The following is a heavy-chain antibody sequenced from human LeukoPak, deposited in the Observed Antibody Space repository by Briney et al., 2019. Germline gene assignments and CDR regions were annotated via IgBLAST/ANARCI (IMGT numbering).Heavy chain of an antibody. CDR1: GFTFSNYA. D-gene: IGHD4-17*01. CDR2: ISWNSGNI. Sequence: GGSLRLSCAASGFTFSNYAMTWVRQAPGKGLEWVSGISWNSGNIGYADSVKGRFTISRDNVKNSLYLQMNSLRAEDTAVYYCARLTTYFDYWGQGTLVTVSS. CDR3: ARLTTYFDY. J-gene: IGHJ4*02. V-gene: IGHV3-9*01.